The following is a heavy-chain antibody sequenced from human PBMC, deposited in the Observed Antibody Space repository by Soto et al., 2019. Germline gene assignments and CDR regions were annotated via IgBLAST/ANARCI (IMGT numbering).Heavy chain of an antibody. CDR2: ISGSGGST. D-gene: IGHD1-1*01. Sequence: GGSLRLSCAASGFTFSSYWMHWVRQAPGKGLVWVSAISGSGGSTYYADSVKGRFTISRDNSKNTLYLQMNSLRAEDTAVYYCAKDRVHRHYGMEVWGQGTTVTVSS. CDR3: AKDRVHRHYGMEV. CDR1: GFTFSSYW. V-gene: IGHV3-23*01. J-gene: IGHJ6*02.